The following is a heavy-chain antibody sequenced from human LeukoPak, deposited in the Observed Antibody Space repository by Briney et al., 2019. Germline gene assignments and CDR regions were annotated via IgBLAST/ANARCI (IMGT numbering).Heavy chain of an antibody. CDR3: AILPGYSSGWYEVNY. V-gene: IGHV3-23*01. CDR2: ISGSGGST. Sequence: PGGSLRLSCAASGFTFSSYAMSWVRQAPGKGLKWVSAISGSGGSTYYADSVKGRFTISRDNSRNTLYLQMNSPRAEDTAVYYCAILPGYSSGWYEVNYWGQGTLVTVSS. D-gene: IGHD6-13*01. CDR1: GFTFSSYA. J-gene: IGHJ4*02.